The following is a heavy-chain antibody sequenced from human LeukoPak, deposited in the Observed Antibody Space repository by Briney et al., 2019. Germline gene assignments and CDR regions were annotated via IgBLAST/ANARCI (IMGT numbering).Heavy chain of an antibody. CDR3: ADVQGVITNAVGY. D-gene: IGHD3-10*02. J-gene: IGHJ4*02. Sequence: AETLSLTCAVSGGSISSSNWWSWVRQPPGKGLEWVGEIYHSGSTNYNPSLKSRVTISVDKSKNQFSLKLSSVTAADTAVYYWADVQGVITNAVGYWGQGTLVTVSS. V-gene: IGHV4-4*02. CDR1: GGSISSSNW. CDR2: IYHSGST.